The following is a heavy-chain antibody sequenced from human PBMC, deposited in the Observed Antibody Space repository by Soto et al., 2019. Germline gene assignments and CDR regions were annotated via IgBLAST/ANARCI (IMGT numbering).Heavy chain of an antibody. CDR2: IYYDGSNK. J-gene: IGHJ3*02. CDR1: GFTFRSYG. V-gene: IGHV3-30*18. CDR3: AKTASGECFGLSDAFDI. D-gene: IGHD3-10*01. Sequence: QVQLVESGGGVVQPGRSLKLSCAASGFTFRSYGMNWVRQAPGRGLEWVAIIYYDGSNKYYADSVKGRFTISRDNSRNTLYVQMNSLSPEDTAVYYCAKTASGECFGLSDAFDIWGQGTMVTVSS.